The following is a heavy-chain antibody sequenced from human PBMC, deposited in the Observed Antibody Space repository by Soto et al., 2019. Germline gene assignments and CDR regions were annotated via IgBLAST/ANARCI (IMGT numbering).Heavy chain of an antibody. J-gene: IGHJ5*02. CDR2: VNTDVRNT. D-gene: IGHD3-16*01. CDR3: AKDAISRDGVWVMDS. CDR1: GFTFSDFC. Sequence: GGSLRLSWEASGFTFSDFCMSWVRQIPGKGREWDSTVNTDVRNTHYTNSVNVRFTIFIDISSNSLYLQMDSLRAADKDVYYCAKDAISRDGVWVMDSWGQGTVVTVSS. V-gene: IGHV3-23*01.